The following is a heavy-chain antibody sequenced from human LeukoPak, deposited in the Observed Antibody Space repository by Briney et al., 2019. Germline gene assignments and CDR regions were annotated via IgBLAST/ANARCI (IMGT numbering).Heavy chain of an antibody. V-gene: IGHV4-59*01. J-gene: IGHJ4*02. Sequence: SETLSLTCTVSGGSISSYYWSWIRQPPGKGLEWIGYIYYSGSTNYNPSLKSRVTISVDTSKNQFSLKLSSVTAADTAVYYCAGRAWTAAGSFDYWGQGTLVTVSS. CDR3: AGRAWTAAGSFDY. CDR1: GGSISSYY. D-gene: IGHD6-13*01. CDR2: IYYSGST.